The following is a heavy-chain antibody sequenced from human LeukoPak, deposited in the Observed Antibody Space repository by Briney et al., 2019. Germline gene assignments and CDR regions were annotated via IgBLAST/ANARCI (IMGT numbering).Heavy chain of an antibody. Sequence: GGSLRLSCAASGFTFSSYSMNWVRQAPGKGLEWVSYISSSSSTIYYADSVKGRFTISRDNSKNTLYLQMNSLRAEDTAVYYCAKLWFGELSAFDIWGQGTMVTVSS. CDR3: AKLWFGELSAFDI. CDR1: GFTFSSYS. V-gene: IGHV3-48*01. J-gene: IGHJ3*02. D-gene: IGHD3-10*01. CDR2: ISSSSSTI.